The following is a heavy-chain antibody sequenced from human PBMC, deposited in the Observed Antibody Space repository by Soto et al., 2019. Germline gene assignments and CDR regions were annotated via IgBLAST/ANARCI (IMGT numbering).Heavy chain of an antibody. CDR2: IIPIFGTA. D-gene: IGHD2-8*02. CDR3: AIPAPPGWSICSRYCGL. CDR1: GGTFSSYA. V-gene: IGHV1-69*06. J-gene: IGHJ2*01. Sequence: SVKVSCKASGGTFSSYAINWVRQAPGQGLEWMGGIIPIFGTANYAQKFQGRVTITADKSTNTAYMELRSLRSEDTAVYYCAIPAPPGWSICSRYCGLWGRGTLV.